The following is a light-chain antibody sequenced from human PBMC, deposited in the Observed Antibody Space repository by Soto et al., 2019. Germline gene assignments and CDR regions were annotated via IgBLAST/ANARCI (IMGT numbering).Light chain of an antibody. Sequence: GDRVTSTCRASQGISSYLAWYQQKPGKAPKLLIYAASTLQSGVTSRFSGSGSGTDFTLTISCLQSEDFATYYCQQYYSYPLTFGGGTKVDIK. J-gene: IGKJ4*01. CDR3: QQYYSYPLT. CDR1: QGISSY. CDR2: AAS. V-gene: IGKV1-8*01.